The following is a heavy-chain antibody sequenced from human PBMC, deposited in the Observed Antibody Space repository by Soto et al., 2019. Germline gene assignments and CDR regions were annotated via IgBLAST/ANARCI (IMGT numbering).Heavy chain of an antibody. CDR2: IFYSGTT. V-gene: IGHV4-39*01. Sequence: QLRLQESGPGLVKPSETLSLTCTVSGGSISSSSYYWAWIRQPPGKGLEWIGSIFYSGTTYYNLSLKSRVTIYVDTSKNQFSLKLNSVTAADTAVYYCARTPGQHLANLDYWGQGTLVAVSS. J-gene: IGHJ4*02. CDR3: ARTPGQHLANLDY. CDR1: GGSISSSSYY. D-gene: IGHD6-13*01.